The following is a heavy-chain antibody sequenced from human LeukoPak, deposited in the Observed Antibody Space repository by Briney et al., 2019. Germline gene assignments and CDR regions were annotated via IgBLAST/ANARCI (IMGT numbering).Heavy chain of an antibody. V-gene: IGHV4-59*08. J-gene: IGHJ3*01. CDR1: GGSISSYY. Sequence: PSKTLSLTCTVSGGSISSYYWSWIRQPQGKGLEWIGFIYYSGSTNYNPSLKSRVTISVDTSKNQFSLKLSSVTAADTAVYYCARPSLDYGGIDAFDFWGQGTLVTVSS. CDR2: IYYSGST. D-gene: IGHD4-23*01. CDR3: ARPSLDYGGIDAFDF.